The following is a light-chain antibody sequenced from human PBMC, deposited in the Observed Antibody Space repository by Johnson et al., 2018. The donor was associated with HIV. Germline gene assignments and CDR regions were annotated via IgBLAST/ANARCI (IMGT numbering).Light chain of an antibody. J-gene: IGLJ1*01. Sequence: QSVLTQPPSVSAAPGQKVTISCSGSSSNIGKNYVSWYQQLPGTAPKLLIYDNNKRPSGIPDRFSGSKSGTSATLGITGLQTGDEAGYSCGTWDSSLRAYVFGTGTNVTVL. CDR1: SSNIGKNY. CDR2: DNN. CDR3: GTWDSSLRAYV. V-gene: IGLV1-51*01.